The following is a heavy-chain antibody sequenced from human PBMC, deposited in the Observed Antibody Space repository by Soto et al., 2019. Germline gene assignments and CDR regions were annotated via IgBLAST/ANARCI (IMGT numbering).Heavy chain of an antibody. V-gene: IGHV3-23*01. J-gene: IGHJ4*02. CDR1: GFTFSSYA. CDR2: ISGSGGST. Sequence: PVGSLRLSCAASGFTFSSYAMSWVRQAPGKGLEWVSAISGSGGSTYYADSVNGRFTISRDNSKNTLYLQMNSLRAEDTAVYYCAKGITTVTTHFDYWGQGTLVTVSS. CDR3: AKGITTVTTHFDY. D-gene: IGHD4-17*01.